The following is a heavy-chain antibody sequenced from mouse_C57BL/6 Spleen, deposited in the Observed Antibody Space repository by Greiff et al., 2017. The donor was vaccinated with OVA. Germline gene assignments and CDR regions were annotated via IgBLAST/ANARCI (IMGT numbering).Heavy chain of an antibody. CDR1: GYTFTDYY. Sequence: VQLQQSGPELVKPGASVKISCKASGYTFTDYYMNWVKQSPGKSLEWIGDINPNNGGTSYNQKFKGKATLTVDKSSSTAYMELRSLTSEDSAVDYCARGGGYYGSSFDYWGKGTTLTVSS. CDR3: ARGGGYYGSSFDY. V-gene: IGHV1-26*01. CDR2: INPNNGGT. D-gene: IGHD1-1*01. J-gene: IGHJ2*01.